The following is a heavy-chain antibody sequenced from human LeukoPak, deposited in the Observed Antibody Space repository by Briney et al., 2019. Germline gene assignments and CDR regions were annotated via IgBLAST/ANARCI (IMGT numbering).Heavy chain of an antibody. CDR1: GFTFSNYA. CDR2: LSGTGGST. CDR3: ARAAHPGPPGWSDP. Sequence: GGSLRLSCAASGFTFSNYAMTWVRQAPGKGLEWVSALSGTGGSTYYADSVKGRFTISRDNSKNTLFLQMNSLRAEDTAVYYCARAAHPGPPGWSDPWGQGILVTVSS. V-gene: IGHV3-23*01. J-gene: IGHJ5*02.